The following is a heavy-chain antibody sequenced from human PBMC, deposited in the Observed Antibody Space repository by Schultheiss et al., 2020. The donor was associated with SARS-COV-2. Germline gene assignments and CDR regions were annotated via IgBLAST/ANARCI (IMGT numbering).Heavy chain of an antibody. CDR2: INHSGST. CDR1: GGSISSYY. J-gene: IGHJ5*02. V-gene: IGHV4-59*01. D-gene: IGHD2-2*02. Sequence: SETLSLTCTVSGGSISSYYWSWIRQPAGKGLEWIGEINHSGSTNYNPSLKSRVTISVDTSKNQFSLKLSSVTAADTAVYYCARAQYPSLGYCSSTSCYTSHWFDPWGQGTLVTVSS. CDR3: ARAQYPSLGYCSSTSCYTSHWFDP.